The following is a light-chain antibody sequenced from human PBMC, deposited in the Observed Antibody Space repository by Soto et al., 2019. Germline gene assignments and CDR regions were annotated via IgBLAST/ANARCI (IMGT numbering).Light chain of an antibody. CDR3: QLQGDSPIR. CDR1: QSVSRNN. Sequence: ENVLKHSLGALSLNPGERATLXCRASQSVSRNNLVWYQQRPGQPPRLLIYGASSRANGSPDRFSGSGSVTDFSRTISSLEPEDFAGYYSQLQGDSPIRFGEGTRLEIK. CDR2: GAS. V-gene: IGKV3-20*01. J-gene: IGKJ5*01.